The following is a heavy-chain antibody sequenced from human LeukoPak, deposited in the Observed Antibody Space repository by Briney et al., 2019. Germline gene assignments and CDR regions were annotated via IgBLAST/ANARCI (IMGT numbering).Heavy chain of an antibody. CDR1: GFTFSSYA. Sequence: PGGPLRLSCAASGFTFSSYAMHWVRQAPGKGLEWVAVISYDGSNKYYADSVKGRFTISRDNSKNTLYLQMNSLRAGDTAVYYCATSYDSSGYYQSPFDYWGQGTLVTVSS. CDR3: ATSYDSSGYYQSPFDY. J-gene: IGHJ4*02. CDR2: ISYDGSNK. V-gene: IGHV3-30*04. D-gene: IGHD3-22*01.